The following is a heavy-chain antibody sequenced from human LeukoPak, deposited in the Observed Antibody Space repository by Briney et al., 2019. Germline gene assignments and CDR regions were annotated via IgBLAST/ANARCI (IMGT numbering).Heavy chain of an antibody. Sequence: GESLKISCKGSGYSFASYWIGRVRQMPGKGLEWMGIIYPGDSDTRYSPSFQGQVTISADKSINTAYLQWSSLKVSDTAMYYCARPRTVGSSHDAFDIWGQGTKVIVSS. J-gene: IGHJ3*02. V-gene: IGHV5-51*01. CDR3: ARPRTVGSSHDAFDI. D-gene: IGHD1-26*01. CDR1: GYSFASYW. CDR2: IYPGDSDT.